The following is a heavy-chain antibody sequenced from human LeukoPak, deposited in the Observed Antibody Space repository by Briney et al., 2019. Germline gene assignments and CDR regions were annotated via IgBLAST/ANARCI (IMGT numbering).Heavy chain of an antibody. V-gene: IGHV4-34*01. Sequence: SETLSLTCAVYGGSFSGYYWTWIRQPPGKGLEWIGEINYSGSANYNPALRSRVTVSVDTSKNQFSLKLSSVTAADTAVYYCASLVPLLASGSYCLLHYYFYNIDDWGKGTTVTVSS. CDR1: GGSFSGYY. D-gene: IGHD3-10*01. CDR2: INYSGSA. J-gene: IGHJ6*03. CDR3: ASLVPLLASGSYCLLHYYFYNIDD.